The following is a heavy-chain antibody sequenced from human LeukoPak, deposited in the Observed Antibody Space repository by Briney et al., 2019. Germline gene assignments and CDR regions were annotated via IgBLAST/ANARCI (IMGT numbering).Heavy chain of an antibody. CDR3: ARTGTSYYYYGMDV. J-gene: IGHJ6*02. CDR1: GYTFTGYY. CDR2: INPNSGGT. D-gene: IGHD1-1*01. Sequence: ASVEVSCKASGYTFTGYYMHWVRQAPGQGLEWMGRINPNSGGTNYAQKFQGRVTMTRDTPISTAYMELSRLRSDDTAVYYCARTGTSYYYYGMDVWGQGTTVTVSS. V-gene: IGHV1-2*06.